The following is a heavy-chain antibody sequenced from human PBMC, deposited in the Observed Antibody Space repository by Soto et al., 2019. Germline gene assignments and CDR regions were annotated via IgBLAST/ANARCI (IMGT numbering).Heavy chain of an antibody. CDR2: IYHSGST. D-gene: IGHD3-10*01. V-gene: IGHV4-30-2*01. Sequence: LSLTCAVSGGSISSGGYSWSCIRQPPGKGLEWIGYIYHSGSTYYNPSLKSRVTISVDRSKNQFSLKLSSVTAADTAVYYCARLLYGSGEYYFDYWGQGTLVTVSS. CDR1: GGSISSGGYS. J-gene: IGHJ4*02. CDR3: ARLLYGSGEYYFDY.